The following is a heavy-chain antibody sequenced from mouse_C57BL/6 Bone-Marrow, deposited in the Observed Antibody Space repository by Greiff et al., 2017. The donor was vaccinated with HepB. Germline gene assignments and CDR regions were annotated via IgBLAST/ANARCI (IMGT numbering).Heavy chain of an antibody. CDR3: AMGRYYAFYAMDY. Sequence: EVKVVESGGGLVKPGGSLKLSCAASGFTFSDYGMHWVRQAPEKGLAWVAYISSGRSTIYYAHTVQGRFTISSDNAKTTMFLQMTSLRSDDTAMYYCAMGRYYAFYAMDYWGQGTSVTVSS. D-gene: IGHD1-1*01. J-gene: IGHJ4*01. CDR2: ISSGRSTI. V-gene: IGHV5-17*01. CDR1: GFTFSDYG.